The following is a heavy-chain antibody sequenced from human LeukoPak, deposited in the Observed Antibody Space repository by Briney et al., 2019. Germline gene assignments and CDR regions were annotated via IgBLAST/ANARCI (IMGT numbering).Heavy chain of an antibody. D-gene: IGHD6-19*01. Sequence: PGGSLRLSCVASGFTFSRYRMSWVRQAPGKGLEWVAKIKQDGSGEYYLDSVKGRFTISRDNAKNSLYLQMNSLRDDDTAVYFCTTGYSSGWYNEGNYWGQGTLVTVSS. CDR2: IKQDGSGE. CDR1: GFTFSRYR. V-gene: IGHV3-7*01. CDR3: TTGYSSGWYNEGNY. J-gene: IGHJ4*02.